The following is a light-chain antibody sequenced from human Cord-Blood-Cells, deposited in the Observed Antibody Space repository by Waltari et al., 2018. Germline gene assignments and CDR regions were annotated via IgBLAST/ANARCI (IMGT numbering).Light chain of an antibody. Sequence: LVLTQSPSTLSFSPGERATPSCTASQSVSNFLAWYQQQPDQATRLLNYEASNRATGIPTRFSGSGSGTVFLPTISILEPEVFAVYCCQQRSNWPTFGQGTKLEIK. CDR3: QQRSNWPT. J-gene: IGKJ2*01. CDR1: QSVSNF. CDR2: EAS. V-gene: IGKV3-11*01.